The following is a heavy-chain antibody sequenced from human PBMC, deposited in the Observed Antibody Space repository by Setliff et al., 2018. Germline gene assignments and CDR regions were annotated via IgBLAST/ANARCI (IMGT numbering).Heavy chain of an antibody. CDR3: ARVKVIVGATPRTYYMDV. V-gene: IGHV1-46*01. Sequence: ASVKVSCKASGYTFTSYYLHWVRQAPGQGLEWMGMINPSAGTTTYEQKFQGRVTMTRDTSTSTVSMELSSLRSEDTAMYYCARVKVIVGATPRTYYMDVWGKGTTVTVS. D-gene: IGHD1-26*01. CDR1: GYTFTSYY. J-gene: IGHJ6*03. CDR2: INPSAGTT.